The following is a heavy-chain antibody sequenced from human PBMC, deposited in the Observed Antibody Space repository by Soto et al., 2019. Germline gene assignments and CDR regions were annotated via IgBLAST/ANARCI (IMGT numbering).Heavy chain of an antibody. J-gene: IGHJ4*02. CDR1: GFTLTTYT. CDR2: INGRSNYK. Sequence: EVHLVESGGVLVAPGGSLRLSCVASGFTLTTYTMNWVRQAPGTGLEWVSSINGRSNYKYYSDSVKGRFTISRDNAQNSLFLQMSRLGPEDTAVYYCVREDVVVGASSAFDSWGQGTLVTVSS. D-gene: IGHD1-26*01. CDR3: VREDVVVGASSAFDS. V-gene: IGHV3-21*01.